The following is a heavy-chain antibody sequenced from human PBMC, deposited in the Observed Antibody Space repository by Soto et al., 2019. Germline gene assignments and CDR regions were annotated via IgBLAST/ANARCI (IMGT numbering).Heavy chain of an antibody. CDR3: AXXXXEYXFXSAHYYYYMDV. J-gene: IGHJ6*03. Sequence: SETLSLTCTVSGGSISSYYWSWIRQPPGKGLEWIGYIYYSGSTNYNPSLKSRVTISVDTSKNQFSLKLSSVTAADTAVYYCAXXXXEYXFXSAHYYYYMDVWGKGTTVTVSS. D-gene: IGHD3-3*01. V-gene: IGHV4-59*01. CDR1: GGSISSYY. CDR2: IYYSGST.